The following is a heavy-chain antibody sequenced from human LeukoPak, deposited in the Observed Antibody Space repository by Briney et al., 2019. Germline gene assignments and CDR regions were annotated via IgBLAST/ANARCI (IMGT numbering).Heavy chain of an antibody. D-gene: IGHD2-15*01. CDR2: IHYSGST. CDR3: ARGLSVVVVAATGRWFDP. V-gene: IGHV4-59*01. J-gene: IGHJ5*02. CDR1: GGSTSSNY. Sequence: SETLSLTCAVSGGSTSSNYWSWFRQPPGKGLEWIGYIHYSGSTNYNPSLKSRVTISLDTSKNQFSLKLGSVTAADTAVYHCARGLSVVVVAATGRWFDPWGQGTLVTVSS.